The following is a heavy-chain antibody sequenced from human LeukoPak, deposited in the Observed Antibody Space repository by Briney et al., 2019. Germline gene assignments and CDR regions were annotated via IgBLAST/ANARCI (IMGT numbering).Heavy chain of an antibody. CDR2: INPSGGST. CDR1: GYTFTSYY. CDR3: ARDIVVIPTARGLVY. Sequence: ASVNVSCKASGYTFTSYYMHWVRQAPGQGLEWMGAINPSGGSTSYAQKFQGRVTMTRDTSTSIVYMELSSLRSEDTAVYYCARDIVVIPTARGLVYWGQGTLVTVSS. J-gene: IGHJ4*02. V-gene: IGHV1-46*01. D-gene: IGHD2-2*01.